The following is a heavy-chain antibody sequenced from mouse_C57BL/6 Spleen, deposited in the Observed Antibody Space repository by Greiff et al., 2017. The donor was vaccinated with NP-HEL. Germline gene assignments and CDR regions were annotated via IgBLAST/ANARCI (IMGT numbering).Heavy chain of an antibody. V-gene: IGHV1-54*01. CDR3: ARGGGYPFFAY. J-gene: IGHJ3*01. CDR2: INPGSGGT. CDR1: GYAFTNYL. D-gene: IGHD2-2*01. Sequence: VQLQQSGAELVRPGTSVKVSCKASGYAFTNYLIEWVKQRPGQGLEWIGVINPGSGGTNYNEKFKGKATLTADKSSSTAYMQLSSLTSEDSAVYFCARGGGYPFFAYWGQGTLVTVSA.